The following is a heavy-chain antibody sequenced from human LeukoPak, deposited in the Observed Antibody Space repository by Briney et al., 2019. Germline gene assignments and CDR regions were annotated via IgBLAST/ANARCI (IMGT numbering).Heavy chain of an antibody. CDR2: ISYSGST. Sequence: SETLSLTCTVSGGSISSYYWSWIRQPPGKGLEWIGYISYSGSTNYNPSLKSRVAISVDTSKSQFSLKLSSVTAADTATYYCASGIVPDYYYYYMDAWGKGTTVTVSS. V-gene: IGHV4-59*01. CDR3: ASGIVPDYYYYYMDA. J-gene: IGHJ6*03. D-gene: IGHD6-6*01. CDR1: GGSISSYY.